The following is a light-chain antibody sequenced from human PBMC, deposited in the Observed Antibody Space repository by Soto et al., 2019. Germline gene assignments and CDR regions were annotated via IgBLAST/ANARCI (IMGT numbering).Light chain of an antibody. CDR1: SIDVGGYNY. CDR3: ASYAGSINWV. CDR2: EVS. V-gene: IGLV2-8*01. J-gene: IGLJ3*02. Sequence: QSALTQPPSASGSPGQSVTISCTGTSIDVGGYNYVSWYQQHPGKAPKLMVFEVSKRPSGVPDRFSGSKSGNTASLTVSGLQAEDEADYYCASYAGSINWVFGGGTKLTVL.